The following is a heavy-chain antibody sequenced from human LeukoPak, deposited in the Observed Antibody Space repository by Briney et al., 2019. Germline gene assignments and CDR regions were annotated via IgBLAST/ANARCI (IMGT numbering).Heavy chain of an antibody. J-gene: IGHJ6*04. CDR1: GFTFSSYW. CDR3: AELGITMIGGV. Sequence: GGSLRLSCAASGFTFSSYWVSWGRQAPGKGLEWVANIKQDGSEKYYVDSVKGRFTISRDNAKNSLYLQMNSLRAEDTAVYYCAELGITMIGGVWGKGTTVTISS. V-gene: IGHV3-7*01. CDR2: IKQDGSEK. D-gene: IGHD3-10*02.